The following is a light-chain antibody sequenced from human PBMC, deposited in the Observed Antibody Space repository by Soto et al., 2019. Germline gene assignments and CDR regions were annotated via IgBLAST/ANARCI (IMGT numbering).Light chain of an antibody. V-gene: IGLV2-14*01. CDR2: DVS. J-gene: IGLJ2*01. Sequence: QSALTQPASVSGSPGQSITISCTGTSSDVGGYNYVSWYQQHPGKAPKLMIYDVSNRPSGVSNRFCGSKSGNTASLTISGLQAEDEADYYCSSYTSSSTPVVFGGGTQLTVL. CDR3: SSYTSSSTPVV. CDR1: SSDVGGYNY.